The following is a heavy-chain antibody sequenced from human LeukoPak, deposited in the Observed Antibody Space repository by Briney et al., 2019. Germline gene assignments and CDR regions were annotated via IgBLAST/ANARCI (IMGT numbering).Heavy chain of an antibody. J-gene: IGHJ6*02. Sequence: GGSLRLSCAASGFTFSSYAMHWVRQAPGKGLEWVAVISYDGSNKYYADSVKGRFTISRDNSKNTLYLQMNSLRAEDTAVYNCASNWNYLYGMDVWGQGTTVTVSS. CDR3: ASNWNYLYGMDV. V-gene: IGHV3-30-3*01. CDR1: GFTFSSYA. CDR2: ISYDGSNK. D-gene: IGHD1-1*01.